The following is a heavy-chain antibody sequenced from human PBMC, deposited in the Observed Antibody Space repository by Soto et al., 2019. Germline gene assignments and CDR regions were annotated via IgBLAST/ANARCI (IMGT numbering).Heavy chain of an antibody. Sequence: ASVKVFCKASGFSFTGYYIHWLRQAPGQGLEWMGWINAHSGGTEYAQKFQGRVTLTRDTSIATAYLTLTSLTSDDTALYYCAKDLTRQLAYWLDPWGQGTQVTVSS. CDR2: INAHSGGT. D-gene: IGHD6-6*01. V-gene: IGHV1-2*02. J-gene: IGHJ5*02. CDR1: GFSFTGYY. CDR3: AKDLTRQLAYWLDP.